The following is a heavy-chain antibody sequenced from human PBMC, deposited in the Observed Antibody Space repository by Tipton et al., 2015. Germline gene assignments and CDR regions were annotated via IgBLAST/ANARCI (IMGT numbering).Heavy chain of an antibody. CDR1: GFTVSSNY. CDR3: AKDDVRDGYNTFDS. Sequence: SLRLSCAASGFTVSSNYMNWVRQAPGKGLEWVSVIYSGDSPYYADSVKGRFTTSRDNSKNTLYLQMNSLRAEDTAVYYCAKDDVRDGYNTFDSWGQGTLVIVSS. V-gene: IGHV3-53*01. D-gene: IGHD5-24*01. J-gene: IGHJ4*02. CDR2: IYSGDSP.